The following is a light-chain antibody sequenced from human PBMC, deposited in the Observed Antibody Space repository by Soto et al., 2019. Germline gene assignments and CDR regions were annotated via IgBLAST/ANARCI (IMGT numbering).Light chain of an antibody. CDR1: QSLLHSNGYNY. Sequence: DIVMTQSPLSLPVTPGEPASISCRSSQSLLHSNGYNYLDWYLQKPGQSPQLLIYLGSNRASAVPDRFSGSGSGTDFTLKISRVEAEDVGVYYCMQALQTPGIGGGTKVDIK. J-gene: IGKJ4*01. CDR3: MQALQTPG. CDR2: LGS. V-gene: IGKV2-28*01.